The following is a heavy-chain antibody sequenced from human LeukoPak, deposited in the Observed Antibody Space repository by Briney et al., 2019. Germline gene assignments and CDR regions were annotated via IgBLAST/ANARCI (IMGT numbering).Heavy chain of an antibody. D-gene: IGHD6-13*01. CDR3: ARVVGSSWYGDAFDI. CDR2: INPNSGGT. CDR1: GYTFTGYY. Sequence: ASVKVSCKASGYTFTGYYMHWVRQAPGQGLEWMGWINPNSGGTNYAQKFQGRVTMTRDTSISTAYMELSRLRSDDTAVYYCARVVGSSWYGDAFDIWGQGTMVTVSS. V-gene: IGHV1-2*02. J-gene: IGHJ3*02.